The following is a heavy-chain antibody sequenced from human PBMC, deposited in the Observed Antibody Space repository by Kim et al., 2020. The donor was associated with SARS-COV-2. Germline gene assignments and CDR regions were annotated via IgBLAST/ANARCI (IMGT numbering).Heavy chain of an antibody. D-gene: IGHD3-22*01. CDR1: GGSISSYY. CDR2: IYYSVST. V-gene: IGHV4-59*13. CDR3: ARSPDMRWIVVPVF. J-gene: IGHJ3*01. Sequence: SETLSLTCTVSGGSISSYYWSWIRQPPGKGLEWIGYIYYSVSTNYNPSLKSRVTISVDTSKNQFSLKLSSVTAADTAVYYCARSPDMRWIVVPVFWGQGTMVTVSS.